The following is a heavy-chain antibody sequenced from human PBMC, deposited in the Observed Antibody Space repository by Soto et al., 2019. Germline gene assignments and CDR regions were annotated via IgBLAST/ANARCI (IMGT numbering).Heavy chain of an antibody. CDR2: IYSGGNT. Sequence: EVQLVESGGGLVQPGGSLRLSCAASGFTVSSGYMTWVRQAPGKGLEWVSTIYSGGNTYYADSVKGRFIISRDNSDNTLFLQMSNLRAEDTAIYYCARDPGVRNGMDVGGQGTTVTVSS. CDR1: GFTVSSGY. J-gene: IGHJ6*02. D-gene: IGHD3-10*01. CDR3: ARDPGVRNGMDV. V-gene: IGHV3-66*01.